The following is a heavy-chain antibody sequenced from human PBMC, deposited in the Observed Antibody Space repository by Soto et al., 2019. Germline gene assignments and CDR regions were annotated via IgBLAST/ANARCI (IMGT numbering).Heavy chain of an antibody. D-gene: IGHD2-15*01. V-gene: IGHV3-23*01. J-gene: IGHJ6*02. CDR3: AKIRGRYFYYGMDV. Sequence: EVQLLESGGGLVQPGGSLRLSCAASGFTFSSYAMSWVRQAPGKGLEWVAATSASGGSTYYADSVKGRFTISRDNTENTLNLQMNSLGDEDTALYYCAKIRGRYFYYGMDVWGQGTTVTVSS. CDR1: GFTFSSYA. CDR2: TSASGGST.